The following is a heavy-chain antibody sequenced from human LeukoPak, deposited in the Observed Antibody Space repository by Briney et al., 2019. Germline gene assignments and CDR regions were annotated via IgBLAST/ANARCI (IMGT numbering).Heavy chain of an antibody. D-gene: IGHD1-1*01. CDR2: IDPTDSYT. CDR3: ARHEPAAWVPHAFDI. Sequence: GESLRISCKGSGYSFTSYWISWVRQMPGKGLEWMGRIDPTDSYTYYSPLFQGHVTISADKSISTAYLQWSSLKASDTGMYYCARHEPAAWVPHAFDIWGQGTMVTVSS. V-gene: IGHV5-10-1*01. CDR1: GYSFTSYW. J-gene: IGHJ3*02.